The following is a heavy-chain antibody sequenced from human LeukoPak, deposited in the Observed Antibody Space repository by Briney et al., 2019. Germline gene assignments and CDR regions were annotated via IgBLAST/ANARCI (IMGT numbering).Heavy chain of an antibody. J-gene: IGHJ3*02. CDR3: ATDGRISGYYYYSDALDM. Sequence: SGTLSLTRTVSVGSISSYYSSGSPHPPPKGLEWSGYIYYSGSTNYNSARKSRVTISVDTSKNQFYLKMSSVSAADTGVYYCATDGRISGYYYYSDALDMWGQGQRVTVS. D-gene: IGHD3-22*01. CDR1: VGSISSYY. CDR2: IYYSGST. V-gene: IGHV4-59*01.